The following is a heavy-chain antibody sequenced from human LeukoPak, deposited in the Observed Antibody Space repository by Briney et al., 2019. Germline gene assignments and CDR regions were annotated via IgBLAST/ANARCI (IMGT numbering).Heavy chain of an antibody. CDR2: MNPNSGNT. V-gene: IGHV1-8*01. J-gene: IGHJ4*02. CDR1: GYTFTSYD. Sequence: ASVKVSCKASGYTFTSYDINWVRQAPGQGLEWMGWMNPNSGNTGYAQKFQGRVTMTRNTSISTAYMELSSLRSEDTAVYYCARPPRYYDSSGYYYGFDYWGQGTLVTVSS. CDR3: ARPPRYYDSSGYYYGFDY. D-gene: IGHD3-22*01.